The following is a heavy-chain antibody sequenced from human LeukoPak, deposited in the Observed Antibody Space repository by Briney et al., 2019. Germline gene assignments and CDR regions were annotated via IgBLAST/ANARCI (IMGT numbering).Heavy chain of an antibody. CDR3: ARIITAAADS. Sequence: SQTLSLTCAISGDSVSSNSATWNWIRQSPSRGLEWLGRTYYRSEWFNDYAVSVQGRISIDPDTSKNHFSLHLNSVTPEDAAIYYCARIITAAADSWGQGTLVTVSS. CDR1: GDSVSSNSAT. CDR2: TYYRSEWFN. J-gene: IGHJ5*01. D-gene: IGHD6-25*01. V-gene: IGHV6-1*01.